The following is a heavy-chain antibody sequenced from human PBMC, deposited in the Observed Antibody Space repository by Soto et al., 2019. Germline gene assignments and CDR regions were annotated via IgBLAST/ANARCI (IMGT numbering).Heavy chain of an antibody. D-gene: IGHD2-2*02. CDR1: GFTFSDYY. J-gene: IGHJ6*02. Sequence: QVQLVESGGGLVKPGGSLRLSCAASGFTFSDYYMSWLRQAPGKGLEWVSYISSSGSTIYYADSVKGRFTISRDNAKNSLYLQMNSRRAEDTAVYYCARAAPDTDYYYYGMDVWGQGTTVNVSS. CDR3: ARAAPDTDYYYYGMDV. V-gene: IGHV3-11*01. CDR2: ISSSGSTI.